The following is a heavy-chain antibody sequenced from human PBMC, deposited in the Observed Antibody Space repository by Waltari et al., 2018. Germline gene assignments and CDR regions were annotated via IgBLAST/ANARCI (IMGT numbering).Heavy chain of an antibody. V-gene: IGHV1-69*01. D-gene: IGHD7-27*01. J-gene: IGHJ4*02. CDR3: ARNSNWGSFRFDY. CDR2: IIPIFGTA. Sequence: QVQLVQSGAEVKKPGASVKVSCKASGYTFTSYDIHWVRQATGQGLEWMGGIIPIFGTANYAQKFQGRVTITADESTSTAYMELSSLRSEDTAVYYCARNSNWGSFRFDYWGQGTLVTVSS. CDR1: GYTFTSYD.